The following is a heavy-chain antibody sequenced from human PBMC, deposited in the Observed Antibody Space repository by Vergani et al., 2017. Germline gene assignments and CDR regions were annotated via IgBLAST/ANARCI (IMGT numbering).Heavy chain of an antibody. CDR2: ISGSGGST. V-gene: IGHV3-23*01. J-gene: IGHJ4*02. D-gene: IGHD2-2*01. CDR3: AKAQRGYCSSTSCYFDY. Sequence: EVQLLESGGGLVQPGGSLRLSCAASGFTFSSYAMRWVRQAPGKGLEWVSAISGSGGSTYYADSVKGRFTISRDNSKNTLYLQMNSLRAEDTAVYYCAKAQRGYCSSTSCYFDYWGQGTLVTGSS. CDR1: GFTFSSYA.